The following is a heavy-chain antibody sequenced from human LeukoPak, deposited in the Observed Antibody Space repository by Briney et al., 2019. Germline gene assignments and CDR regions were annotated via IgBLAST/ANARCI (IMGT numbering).Heavy chain of an antibody. CDR2: ISSSSSYI. V-gene: IGHV3-21*01. CDR3: ARDTPGVSSPSPT. CDR1: GFTFSRYS. Sequence: GGSLRLSCAASGFTFSRYSMNWVRQAPGKGLEWVSSISSSSSYIYYADSVKGRFTISRDNAKNSLYLQMNSLRAEDTAVYYCARDTPGVSSPSPTWGQGTLVTVSS. J-gene: IGHJ5*02. D-gene: IGHD7-27*01.